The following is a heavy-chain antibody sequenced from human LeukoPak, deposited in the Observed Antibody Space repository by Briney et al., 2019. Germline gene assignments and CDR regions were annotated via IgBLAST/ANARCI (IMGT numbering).Heavy chain of an antibody. CDR1: GFTVSSNY. D-gene: IGHD1-26*01. V-gene: IGHV3-53*01. CDR3: ARGGSYYYYYGMDV. J-gene: IGHJ6*02. Sequence: GGSLRLSCAASGFTVSSNYMSWVRQPPGKGLEWVSVIYSGGSTYYADSVKGRFTISRDNSKNTLFLQTNSLRAEDTAVYYCARGGSYYYYYGMDVWGQGTTVTVSS. CDR2: IYSGGST.